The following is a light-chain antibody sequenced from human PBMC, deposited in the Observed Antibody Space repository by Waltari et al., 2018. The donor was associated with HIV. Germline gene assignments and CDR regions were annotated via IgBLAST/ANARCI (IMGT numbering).Light chain of an antibody. CDR1: QSVGNQ. CDR2: DAS. J-gene: IGKJ4*01. V-gene: IGKV3-11*01. Sequence: IVLTQSPATLSLSPGERAALSCRASQSVGNQLSWYQQKPGQAPRLLINDASNRAPGIPGRFSATGSGTDFTITINSLESEDFAIYYCQQHTSWPLTFGGGTKVEIK. CDR3: QQHTSWPLT.